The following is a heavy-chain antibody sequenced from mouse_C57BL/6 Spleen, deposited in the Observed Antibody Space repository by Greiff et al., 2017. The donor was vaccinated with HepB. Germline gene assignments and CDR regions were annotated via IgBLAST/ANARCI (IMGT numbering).Heavy chain of an antibody. CDR3: ARLEDSRGFAY. CDR1: GYTFTDYN. Sequence: EVHLVESGPELVKPGASVKIPCKASGYTFTDYNMDWVKQSHGKSLEWIGDINPNNGGTIYNQKFKGKATLTVDKSSSTAYMELRSLTSEDTAVYYCARLEDSRGFAYWGQGTLVTVSA. J-gene: IGHJ3*01. V-gene: IGHV1-18*01. CDR2: INPNNGGT.